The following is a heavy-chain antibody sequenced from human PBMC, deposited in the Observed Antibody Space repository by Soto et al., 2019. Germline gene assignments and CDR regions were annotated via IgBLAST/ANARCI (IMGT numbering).Heavy chain of an antibody. Sequence: ASVKVSCKASGYTFTSYDINWVRQATGQGHEWMGWMNPNSGNTGYAQKFQGRVTMTRNTSISTAYMELSSLRSEDTALYYCARMGTVTTSRPQNDYWGQGTLVTVSS. D-gene: IGHD4-17*01. J-gene: IGHJ4*02. CDR3: ARMGTVTTSRPQNDY. CDR1: GYTFTSYD. V-gene: IGHV1-8*01. CDR2: MNPNSGNT.